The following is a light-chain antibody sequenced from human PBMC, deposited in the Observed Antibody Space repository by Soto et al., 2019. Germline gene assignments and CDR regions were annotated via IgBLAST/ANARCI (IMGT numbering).Light chain of an antibody. CDR2: GAS. CDR1: QSVTTR. V-gene: IGKV3-20*01. J-gene: IGKJ5*01. CDR3: KQYGGSPIT. Sequence: IVLTQSPGTLSLSPGERVTLSCRASQSVTTRLAWYQHKPGQAPRLLMSGASSRASGVPVRFSGSGSGTDFTLTIRRLEPEDFALYYCKQYGGSPITFGLGTRLEIK.